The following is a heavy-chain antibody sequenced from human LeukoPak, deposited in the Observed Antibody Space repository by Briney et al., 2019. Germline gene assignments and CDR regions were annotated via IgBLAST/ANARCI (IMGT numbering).Heavy chain of an antibody. Sequence: PGGSLRLSCAASGFTFSSYGMHWVRQAPGKGLEWVTVISYDGSNKYYADFVKGRFTISRDNSKNTLYLQMNSLRAEDTAVYYCAKDRIAVASAFVDYWGQGTLVTVSS. CDR1: GFTFSSYG. V-gene: IGHV3-30*18. J-gene: IGHJ4*02. CDR3: AKDRIAVASAFVDY. D-gene: IGHD6-19*01. CDR2: ISYDGSNK.